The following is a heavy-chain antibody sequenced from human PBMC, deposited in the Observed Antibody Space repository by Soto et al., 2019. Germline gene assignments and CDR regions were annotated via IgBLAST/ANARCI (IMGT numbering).Heavy chain of an antibody. Sequence: PGGSLRLSCAASGCTFSSYSMNWVRQAPGKGLEWVSSISSSSSYIYYADSVKGRFTISRDNAKNSLYLQMNSLRAEDTAVCYCARDRGSLDGDGYWYFDLWGRGTLVTVSS. CDR3: ARDRGSLDGDGYWYFDL. J-gene: IGHJ2*01. CDR2: ISSSSSYI. V-gene: IGHV3-21*01. CDR1: GCTFSSYS. D-gene: IGHD4-17*01.